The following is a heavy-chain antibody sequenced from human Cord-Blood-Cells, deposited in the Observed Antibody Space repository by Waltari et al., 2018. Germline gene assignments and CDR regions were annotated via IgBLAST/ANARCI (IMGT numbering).Heavy chain of an antibody. Sequence: QVQLVQSGAEVKQPGASVQVLCKVSGYTLTELSMPRVRQAPQKWLEWMGGVDPEDGETIYAQKFQGRVTMTEDTSTDTAYMELSSLRSEDTAVYYCATVGGYCSGGSCYRAFDIWGQGTMVTVSS. D-gene: IGHD2-15*01. CDR3: ATVGGYCSGGSCYRAFDI. V-gene: IGHV1-24*01. CDR1: GYTLTELS. J-gene: IGHJ3*02. CDR2: VDPEDGET.